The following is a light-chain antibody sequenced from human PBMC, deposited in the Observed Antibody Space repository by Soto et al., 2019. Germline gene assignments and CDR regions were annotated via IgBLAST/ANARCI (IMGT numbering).Light chain of an antibody. CDR1: KGVSSY. V-gene: IGKV3-11*01. J-gene: IGKJ1*01. Sequence: EIVLTQSPATLPLSPGERATLSCRASKGVSSYLAWYQQKPGQAPRLLIYDASNRATGIPARFSGSGSGTDFTLTISSLEPEDFAVYYCQQRSNWPPTFGQGTKVEIK. CDR2: DAS. CDR3: QQRSNWPPT.